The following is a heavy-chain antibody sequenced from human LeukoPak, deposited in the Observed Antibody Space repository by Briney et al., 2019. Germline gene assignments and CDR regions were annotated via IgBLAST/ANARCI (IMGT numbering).Heavy chain of an antibody. CDR3: ARAFHYYDSSGPHY. V-gene: IGHV3-74*01. D-gene: IGHD3-22*01. J-gene: IGHJ4*02. CDR1: GFTFSSYW. CDR2: INTDGSST. Sequence: GGSLRLSCAVSGFTFSSYWMHWVRQAPGKGLVWVSRINTDGSSTSYADSVKGRFTISRDNAKNTLNLQMNSLRAEDTAVYYCARAFHYYDSSGPHYWGQGTLVTVSS.